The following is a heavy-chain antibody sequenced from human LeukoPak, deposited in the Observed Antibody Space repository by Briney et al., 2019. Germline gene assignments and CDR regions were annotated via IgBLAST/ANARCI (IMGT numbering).Heavy chain of an antibody. V-gene: IGHV3-48*02. Sequence: GGSLRLSCAASGFTFSSDPMNWVRQAPGKGLEWISNIRSDGDDFYADTVKGRFTISRDNAKNSLYLQMNSLKEEDTAVYYCVRDVHWAFDMWGQGTMVTVSS. J-gene: IGHJ3*02. D-gene: IGHD6-6*01. CDR2: IRSDGDD. CDR1: GFTFSSDP. CDR3: VRDVHWAFDM.